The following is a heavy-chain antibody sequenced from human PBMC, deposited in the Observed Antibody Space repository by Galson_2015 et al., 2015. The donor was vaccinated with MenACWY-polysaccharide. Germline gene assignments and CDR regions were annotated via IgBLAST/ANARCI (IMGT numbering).Heavy chain of an antibody. V-gene: IGHV4-59*08. J-gene: IGHJ4*02. D-gene: IGHD6-13*01. CDR1: GGSISSYY. CDR2: IYYSGST. CDR3: ARRGAWGIFDY. Sequence: SETLSLTCPVSGGSISSYYWSWIRQPPGKGLEWIGYIYYSGSTNYNPSLKSRVTISVDTSKSQFSLKLSSVTAADTAVYYCARRGAWGIFDYWGQGTLVTVSS.